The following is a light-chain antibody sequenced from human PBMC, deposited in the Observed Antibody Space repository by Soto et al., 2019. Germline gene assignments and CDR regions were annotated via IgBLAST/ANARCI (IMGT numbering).Light chain of an antibody. J-gene: IGKJ4*01. CDR2: EVS. Sequence: DIVLTQAPLSSPVTLGQPASISCKSSQSLLGSDGKTYLSWYLQKPGHPPQLLIFEVSNHFSGVSDRFSGSGSGTDFTLKISRVEAEDVGVYYCMQSVQFPRTFGGGTKVDIK. CDR1: QSLLGSDGKTY. V-gene: IGKV2D-29*01. CDR3: MQSVQFPRT.